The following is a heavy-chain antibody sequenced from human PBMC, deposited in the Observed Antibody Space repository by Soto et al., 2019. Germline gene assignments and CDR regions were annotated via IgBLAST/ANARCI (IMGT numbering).Heavy chain of an antibody. V-gene: IGHV1-24*01. CDR3: ASSSPGSRTLMDI. Sequence: VKVSCKASGYSFISHHMLWVRQAPGKGLEWMGIFDPNGGETIYAQKFQGRVTMTEDTSTDTAYMELSSLRSEDTAVYYCASSSPGSRTLMDIWGQGTMVTVSS. CDR2: FDPNGGET. D-gene: IGHD6-13*01. CDR1: GYSFISHH. J-gene: IGHJ3*02.